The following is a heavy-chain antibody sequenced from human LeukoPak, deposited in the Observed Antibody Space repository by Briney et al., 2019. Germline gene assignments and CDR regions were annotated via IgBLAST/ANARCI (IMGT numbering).Heavy chain of an antibody. D-gene: IGHD2-2*01. CDR1: GYAFVGYY. J-gene: IGHJ4*02. CDR3: ARLADCSETSCRSFDY. V-gene: IGHV1-2*02. Sequence: SVKVSCKASGYAFVGYYIHWVRQDPGQRLEWMGWINPNSGGTNYAQNFQGRVTMTRDTSVSTAYMELSSLRSGDTAVYYCARLADCSETSCRSFDYWGQGTLVTVSS. CDR2: INPNSGGT.